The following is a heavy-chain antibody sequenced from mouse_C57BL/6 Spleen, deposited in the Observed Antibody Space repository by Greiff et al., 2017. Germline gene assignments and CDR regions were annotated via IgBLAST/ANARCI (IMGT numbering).Heavy chain of an antibody. V-gene: IGHV1-72*01. J-gene: IGHJ1*03. Sequence: VQLQQPGAELVKPGASVKLSCKASGYTFTSYWMHWVKQRPGRGLEWIGRIDPNSGGTKYNEKFKSKANMTVDKPSSTAYMQRSSLTSEDAAVKYRARPGTAVVADWDFDGRGTGTTVTVSS. CDR3: ARPGTAVVADWDFDG. D-gene: IGHD1-1*01. CDR2: IDPNSGGT. CDR1: GYTFTSYW.